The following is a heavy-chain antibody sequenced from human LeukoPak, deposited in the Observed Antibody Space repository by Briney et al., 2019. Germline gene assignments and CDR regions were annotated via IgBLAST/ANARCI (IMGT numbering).Heavy chain of an antibody. CDR3: ARDRAAAAGTFWGLAVYYYYGMDV. Sequence: ASVKVSCKASGYTFTSYYMHRVRQAPGQGLEWMGIINPSGGSTSYAQKFQGRVTMTRDTSTSTVYMELSSLRSEDTAVYYCARDRAAAAGTFWGLAVYYYYGMDVWGQGTTVTVSS. J-gene: IGHJ6*02. D-gene: IGHD6-13*01. V-gene: IGHV1-46*01. CDR2: INPSGGST. CDR1: GYTFTSYY.